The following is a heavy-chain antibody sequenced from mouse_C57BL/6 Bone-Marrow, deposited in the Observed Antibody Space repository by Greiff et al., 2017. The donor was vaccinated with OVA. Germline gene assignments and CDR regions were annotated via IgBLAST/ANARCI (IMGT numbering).Heavy chain of an antibody. CDR1: GYTFTSYW. V-gene: IGHV1-64*01. J-gene: IGHJ1*03. D-gene: IGHD2-5*01. Sequence: QVQLQQPGAELVKPGASVKLSCKASGYTFTSYWMHWVKQRPGQGLEWIGMIHPNSGSTNYNEKFKSKATLTVDKSSSTAYMQLSSLTSEDSAFYYCASYYSNFYWYFDVWGTGTTVTVSS. CDR3: ASYYSNFYWYFDV. CDR2: IHPNSGST.